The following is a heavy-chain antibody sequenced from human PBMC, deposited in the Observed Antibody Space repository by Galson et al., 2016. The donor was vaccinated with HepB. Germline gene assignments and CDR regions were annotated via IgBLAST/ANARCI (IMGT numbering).Heavy chain of an antibody. Sequence: SLRLSCAASGFTFGDYAMSWFRQAPGKGLEWVGFIRSDGYDGSKEYVASVRGRFTISRDDSKSIAYMQMNSLKTEDTAVYYCTRSLGKFTVTMGFGYWGQGTLVTVSS. V-gene: IGHV3-49*03. D-gene: IGHD4-11*01. CDR3: TRSLGKFTVTMGFGY. CDR1: GFTFGDYA. CDR2: IRSDGYDGSK. J-gene: IGHJ4*02.